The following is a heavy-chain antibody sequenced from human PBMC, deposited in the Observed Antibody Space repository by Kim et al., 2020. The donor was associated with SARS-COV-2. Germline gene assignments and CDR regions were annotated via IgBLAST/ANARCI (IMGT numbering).Heavy chain of an antibody. V-gene: IGHV4-59*01. D-gene: IGHD6-13*01. J-gene: IGHJ5*02. Sequence: LTSRVTISVDTSKNQFSLKLSSVTAADTAVYYCARTAEYSSSWYSNWFDPWGQGTLVTVSS. CDR3: ARTAEYSSSWYSNWFDP.